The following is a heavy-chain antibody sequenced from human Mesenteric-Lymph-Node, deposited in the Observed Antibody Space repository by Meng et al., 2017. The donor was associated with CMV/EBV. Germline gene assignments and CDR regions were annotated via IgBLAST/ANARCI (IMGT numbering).Heavy chain of an antibody. V-gene: IGHV4-31*02. D-gene: IGHD3-3*01. CDR2: IHHSGTT. J-gene: IGHJ4*02. CDR1: GGSISRGGYY. CDR3: ARQLDDFWSGYPLDS. Sequence: GGSISRGGYYWSWVRQFPGKGLEWIAYIHHSGTTSHNPSLKSRVSISVDTSENHFSLRLSSVTAADTAVYYCARQLDDFWSGYPLDSWGRGTPVTVSS.